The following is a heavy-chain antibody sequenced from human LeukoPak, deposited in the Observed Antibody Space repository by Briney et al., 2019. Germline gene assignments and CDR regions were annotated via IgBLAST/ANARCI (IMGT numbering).Heavy chain of an antibody. J-gene: IGHJ4*02. CDR2: INPNSGGT. CDR1: GYTFTGYY. V-gene: IGHV1-2*02. D-gene: IGHD3-16*02. Sequence: GASVKVSCKASGYTFTGYYMHWVRQAPGQGLEWMGWINPNSGGTNYAQKFQGRVTMTRDTSISTAYMELSRLRSDDTAVYYCARDRTFGGVIDAYYFDYWGQGTLVTVSS. CDR3: ARDRTFGGVIDAYYFDY.